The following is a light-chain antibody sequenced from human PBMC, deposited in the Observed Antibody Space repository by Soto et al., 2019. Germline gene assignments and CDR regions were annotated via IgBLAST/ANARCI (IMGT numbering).Light chain of an antibody. CDR2: GAS. CDR1: QRVSNSY. J-gene: IGKJ3*01. V-gene: IGKV3-20*01. Sequence: EIVLTQSPGTLSLSPGETATLSCRASQRVSNSYLAWYQQKPGQAPRLLIYGASSRATGIPDRFSGSGSGTDFTLTISSLEPEDFAVYYCQHYGSALFTFGPGTKVDVK. CDR3: QHYGSALFT.